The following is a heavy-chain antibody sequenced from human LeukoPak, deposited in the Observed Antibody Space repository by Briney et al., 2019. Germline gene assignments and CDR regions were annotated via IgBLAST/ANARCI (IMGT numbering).Heavy chain of an antibody. D-gene: IGHD4-17*01. J-gene: IGHJ5*02. CDR3: ARLLDYGDYWFDP. CDR2: INPNSGGT. V-gene: IGHV1-2*02. Sequence: ASVKVSCKASGYTFTGNYMHWVRQAPGQGLEWMGWINPNSGGTSYAQKFQGRVTMTRDTSISTAYMELSSLRSDDTAVYYCARLLDYGDYWFDPWGQGTLVTVSS. CDR1: GYTFTGNY.